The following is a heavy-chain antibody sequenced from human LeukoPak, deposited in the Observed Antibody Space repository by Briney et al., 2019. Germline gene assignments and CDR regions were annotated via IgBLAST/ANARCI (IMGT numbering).Heavy chain of an antibody. CDR3: ARGQWNDY. Sequence: PSETLSLTCAVYGGSFSGYYWSWIRQPPGKGLEWIGEINHSRSTNYNPSLKSRVTISVDTSKNQFSLKLSSVTAADTAVYYCARGQWNDYWGQETLVTVSS. D-gene: IGHD6-19*01. CDR2: INHSRST. J-gene: IGHJ4*02. V-gene: IGHV4-34*01. CDR1: GGSFSGYY.